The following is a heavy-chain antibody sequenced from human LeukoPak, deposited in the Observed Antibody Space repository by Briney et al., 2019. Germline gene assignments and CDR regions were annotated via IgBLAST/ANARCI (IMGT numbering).Heavy chain of an antibody. Sequence: ASVKVSCKDSGYTFTSYAMHWVRQAPGQRLEWMGWINAGNGNTKYSQKFQGRVTITRDTSASTAYMELSSLRSEDTAVYYCARVSVGAVAGTDAGDFDYWGQGTLVTVSS. CDR1: GYTFTSYA. CDR3: ARVSVGAVAGTDAGDFDY. V-gene: IGHV1-3*01. CDR2: INAGNGNT. J-gene: IGHJ4*02. D-gene: IGHD6-19*01.